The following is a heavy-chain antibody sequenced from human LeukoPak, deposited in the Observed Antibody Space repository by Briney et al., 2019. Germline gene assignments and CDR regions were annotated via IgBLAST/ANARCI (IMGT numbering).Heavy chain of an antibody. CDR2: IYYSGST. CDR1: AGSISSSSYY. D-gene: IGHD5-12*01. Sequence: SETLSLTCTVSAGSISSSSYYWSWIRQPPGKGLEWIGYIYYSGSTNYNPSLKSRVTISVDKSKNHFSLKLSSVTAADTAVYYCARMTYDPHGVDVWGKGTTVTVSS. J-gene: IGHJ6*04. V-gene: IGHV4-61*03. CDR3: ARMTYDPHGVDV.